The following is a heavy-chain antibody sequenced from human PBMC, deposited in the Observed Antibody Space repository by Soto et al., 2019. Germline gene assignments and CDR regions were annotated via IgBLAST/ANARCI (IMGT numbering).Heavy chain of an antibody. Sequence: SETLSLTCAVSGGSISSGGYSWSWIRQPPGKSLECIGYIYYSGSTYYNPSLKSRVTISVDTSKNQFSLKLSSVTAADTAVYYCARPSGSYLYYFDYWGQGTLITVSS. V-gene: IGHV4-30-2*03. CDR3: ARPSGSYLYYFDY. CDR1: GGSISSGGYS. D-gene: IGHD1-26*01. J-gene: IGHJ4*02. CDR2: IYYSGST.